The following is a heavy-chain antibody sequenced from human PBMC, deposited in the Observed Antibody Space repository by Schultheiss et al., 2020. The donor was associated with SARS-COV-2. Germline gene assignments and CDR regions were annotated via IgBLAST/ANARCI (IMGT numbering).Heavy chain of an antibody. D-gene: IGHD4-17*01. CDR2: IYYSGNT. J-gene: IGHJ5*02. Sequence: SETLSLTCTVSGGSINSFYWSWIRQPPGKGLEWIGYIYYSGNTNYNPSLKSRVTISLDTSKNQFSLKLSSVTAADTAVYYCAGSGDYLGCFDPWGQGTLVTVSS. CDR1: GGSINSFY. V-gene: IGHV4-59*12. CDR3: AGSGDYLGCFDP.